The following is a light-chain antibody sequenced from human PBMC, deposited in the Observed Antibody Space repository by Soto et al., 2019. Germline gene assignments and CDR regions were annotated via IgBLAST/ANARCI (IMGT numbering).Light chain of an antibody. J-gene: IGKJ1*01. CDR2: AAS. Sequence: FQMTQSPSTLSASVGDRVTITCRASQNIRSRLAWFQQKPGKAPKLLIYAASSLQTGVPSRFNGSGSGTEFTLSINSLEPEDFATYFCQQSFGAPWTFGQGTKVDIK. V-gene: IGKV1-39*01. CDR1: QNIRSR. CDR3: QQSFGAPWT.